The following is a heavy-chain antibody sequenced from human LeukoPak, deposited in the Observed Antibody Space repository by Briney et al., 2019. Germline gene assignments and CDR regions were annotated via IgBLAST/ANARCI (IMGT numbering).Heavy chain of an antibody. CDR1: GFTFDDYA. J-gene: IGHJ4*02. Sequence: PGGSLRLSCAASGFTFDDYAMHWVRQAPGRGLEWVSGISWNSGSIGYADSVKGRFTISRDNAKNSLYLQMNSLRAEDTALYYCAKDKSPYYYDSSGYNYFDYWGQGTLVTVSS. CDR3: AKDKSPYYYDSSGYNYFDY. V-gene: IGHV3-9*01. D-gene: IGHD3-22*01. CDR2: ISWNSGSI.